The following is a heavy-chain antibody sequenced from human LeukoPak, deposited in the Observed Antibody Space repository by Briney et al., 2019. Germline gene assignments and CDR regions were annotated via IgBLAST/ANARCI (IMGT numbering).Heavy chain of an antibody. V-gene: IGHV4-61*01. Sequence: PSETLSLTCTVSGGSVSSGSYYWSWIRQPPGKGLEWIGYLYYSGSTNYNPSLKSRVTISVDTSKNQFSLKLSSVTAADTAVYYCAREQYSSGWYLGCIDYWGQGTLVTVSS. CDR3: AREQYSSGWYLGCIDY. CDR2: LYYSGST. D-gene: IGHD6-19*01. CDR1: GGSVSSGSYY. J-gene: IGHJ4*02.